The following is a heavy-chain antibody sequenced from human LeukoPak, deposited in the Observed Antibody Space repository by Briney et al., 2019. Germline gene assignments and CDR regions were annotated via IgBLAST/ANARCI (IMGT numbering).Heavy chain of an antibody. D-gene: IGHD3-22*01. CDR2: IYYSGST. CDR3: TRGSIAYYYMDV. J-gene: IGHJ6*03. CDR1: GGSIHSYY. Sequence: SETLSLTCTVSGGSIHSYYWSWIRQPPGKGLEWIGYIYYSGSTNYNPSLKSRVTISVDTSKNQISLKLSSVTAADTAVYYCTRGSIAYYYMDVWGKGTTVTVSS. V-gene: IGHV4-59*01.